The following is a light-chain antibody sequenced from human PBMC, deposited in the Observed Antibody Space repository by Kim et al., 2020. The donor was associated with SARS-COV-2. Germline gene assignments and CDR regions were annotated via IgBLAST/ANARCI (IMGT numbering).Light chain of an antibody. V-gene: IGLV3-19*01. CDR1: SLRTYY. J-gene: IGLJ2*01. Sequence: LGQTGRITCQGDSLRTYYASWYQQKPGQAPILVIYGKNNRPSGIPDRFSGSSSGNTASLTVTGAQAVDEADYYCNSRDKSGDHVVFGGGTQLTVL. CDR3: NSRDKSGDHVV. CDR2: GKN.